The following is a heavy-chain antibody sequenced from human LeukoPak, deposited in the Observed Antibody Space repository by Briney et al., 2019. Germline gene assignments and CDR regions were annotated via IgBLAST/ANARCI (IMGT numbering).Heavy chain of an antibody. CDR1: GYSISSGYY. CDR2: IYHSGST. V-gene: IGHV4-38-2*02. CDR3: ARLLDIVVATN. J-gene: IGHJ4*02. D-gene: IGHD2-2*03. Sequence: SETLSRNCTVSGYSISSGYYWGWIRQPPGKGLEWIGSIYHSGSTYYNPSLKSRVTISVDTSKNQFSLKLSSVTAADTAVYYCARLLDIVVATNWGQGTLVTVSS.